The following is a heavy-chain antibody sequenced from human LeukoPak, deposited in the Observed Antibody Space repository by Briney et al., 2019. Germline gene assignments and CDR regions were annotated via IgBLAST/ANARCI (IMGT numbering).Heavy chain of an antibody. CDR1: GYSISSGYY. Sequence: PSETLSLTCTVSGYSISSGYYWGWIRQPPGKGLEWIGSIYHSGSTYYNPSLKSRVTISVDTSKNQFSLKLSSVTAADTAVYYCARDRWFGRGGIYFDYWGQGTLVTVSS. CDR2: IYHSGST. J-gene: IGHJ4*02. V-gene: IGHV4-38-2*02. D-gene: IGHD3-10*01. CDR3: ARDRWFGRGGIYFDY.